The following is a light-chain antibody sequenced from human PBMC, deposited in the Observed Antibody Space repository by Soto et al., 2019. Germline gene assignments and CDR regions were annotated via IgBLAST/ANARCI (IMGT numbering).Light chain of an antibody. V-gene: IGLV2-23*01. CDR2: EGN. CDR3: CSFARAYTSYV. CDR1: SSDVGSSNL. Sequence: QSVLTQPASLSGSPGQSIAISCTGTSSDVGSSNLLSWYQQYPGKAPKLIIYEGNRRPSGISGRFSGSMSGNTASLTISGLQAEDEAEYYCCSFARAYTSYVFGTGTKVTVL. J-gene: IGLJ1*01.